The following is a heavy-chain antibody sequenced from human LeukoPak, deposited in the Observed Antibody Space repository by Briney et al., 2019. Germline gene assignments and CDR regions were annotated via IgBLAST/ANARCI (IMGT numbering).Heavy chain of an antibody. CDR1: EFTFSTYW. J-gene: IGHJ4*02. CDR2: IGPDGSQK. V-gene: IGHV3-7*01. Sequence: PGGFLRLSWAASEFTFSTYWRNWFRQAPGKGLEWVANIGPDGSQKYYVDSVKGRFTISRENAKNSLYLQVNSLRADDTAVYYCVPSGGGQGILVTVSS. CDR3: VPSG.